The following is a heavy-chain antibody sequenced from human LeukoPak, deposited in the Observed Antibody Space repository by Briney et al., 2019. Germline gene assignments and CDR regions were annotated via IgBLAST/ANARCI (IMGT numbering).Heavy chain of an antibody. Sequence: GASVKVSCKASGYTFTGYYMHWVRLAPGQGLEWMGWINPNSGGTNYAQKFQGRVTMTRDTSISTAYMELSRLRSDDTAVYYCARGRREWEPYDAFDIWGQGTMVTVSS. J-gene: IGHJ3*02. V-gene: IGHV1-2*02. D-gene: IGHD1-26*01. CDR2: INPNSGGT. CDR1: GYTFTGYY. CDR3: ARGRREWEPYDAFDI.